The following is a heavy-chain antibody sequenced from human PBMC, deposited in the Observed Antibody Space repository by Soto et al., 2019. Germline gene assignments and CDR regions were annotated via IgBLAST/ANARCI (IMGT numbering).Heavy chain of an antibody. D-gene: IGHD6-13*01. Sequence: SETLSLTCTVSGGSISSYYWSWIRQPPGKGLEWIGYIYYSGSTNYNPSLKSRVTISVDTSKNQFSLKLSSVTAADTAVYYCAKSIAAAGTRPTSWFDPWGQGTLVTVSS. CDR2: IYYSGST. CDR3: AKSIAAAGTRPTSWFDP. J-gene: IGHJ5*02. V-gene: IGHV4-59*01. CDR1: GGSISSYY.